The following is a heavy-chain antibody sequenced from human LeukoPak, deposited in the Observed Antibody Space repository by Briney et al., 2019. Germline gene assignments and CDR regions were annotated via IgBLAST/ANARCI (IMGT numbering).Heavy chain of an antibody. V-gene: IGHV4-39*01. CDR3: ARQEGYCSGGSCFPYYYGMDV. CDR2: IYYSGST. J-gene: IGHJ6*02. CDR1: GGSISSSSYY. D-gene: IGHD2-15*01. Sequence: SETLSLTCTVSGGSISSSSYYWGWIRQPPGKGLEWIVSIYYSGSTYYNPSLKSRVTISVDTSKNQFSLKLSSVTAADTAVYYCARQEGYCSGGSCFPYYYGMDVWGQGTTVTVSS.